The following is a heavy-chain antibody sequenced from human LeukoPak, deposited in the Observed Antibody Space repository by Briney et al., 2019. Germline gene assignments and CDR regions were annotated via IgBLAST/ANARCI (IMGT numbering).Heavy chain of an antibody. V-gene: IGHV4-39*01. J-gene: IGHJ4*02. CDR3: ERSGYDDTSAFDY. CDR1: GGSINRSSYY. CDR2: IFYSEST. Sequence: PSETLSLTCTVSGGSINRSSYYWGWIRQSLGKGLEWIGNIFYSESTYYNTSLKSRVTISVDTNKNQFSLKLNPVIETRMAIYYCERSGYDDTSAFDYWGQGTLVTVSS. D-gene: IGHD3-22*01.